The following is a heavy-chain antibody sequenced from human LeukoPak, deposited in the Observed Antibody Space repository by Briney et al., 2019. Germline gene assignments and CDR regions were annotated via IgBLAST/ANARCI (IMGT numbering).Heavy chain of an antibody. CDR2: IWYDGNNK. J-gene: IGHJ4*02. Sequence: PGGSLRLSCAASGFTFSNYGMHWVRQASGKGLEWVAVIWYDGNNKYYADSVKGRFTISRDNSKNTLYLQMNSLRAEDTAVYYCAKEKQLEPFDCWGQGTLVTVSS. CDR1: GFTFSNYG. V-gene: IGHV3-30*02. CDR3: AKEKQLEPFDC. D-gene: IGHD1-1*01.